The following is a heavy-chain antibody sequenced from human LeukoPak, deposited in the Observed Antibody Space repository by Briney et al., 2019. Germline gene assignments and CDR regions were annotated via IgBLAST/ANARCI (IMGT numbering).Heavy chain of an antibody. D-gene: IGHD3-22*01. V-gene: IGHV1-69*04. CDR2: IIPILGIA. CDR3: ARLSYDSSGLWIDY. J-gene: IGHJ4*02. Sequence: ASVKVSCKASGGTFSSYAISWVRQAPGQGLEWMGRIIPILGIANYAQKFQGRVTITADKSTSTAYMELSSLRSEDTAVYYCARLSYDSSGLWIDYWGQGTLVTVSS. CDR1: GGTFSSYA.